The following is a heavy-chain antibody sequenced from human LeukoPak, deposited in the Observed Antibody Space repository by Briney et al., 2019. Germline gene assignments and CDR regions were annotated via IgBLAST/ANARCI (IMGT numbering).Heavy chain of an antibody. CDR2: ISSSSSYI. CDR1: GFTFSSYS. V-gene: IGHV3-21*01. J-gene: IGHJ4*02. Sequence: PGGSLRLSCAASGFTFSSYSMNWVRQAPGKGLEWVSSISSSSSYIYYADSVKGRFTISRDNAKNSLYLQMNSLRAEDTAVYYCARDAVSWYNRDKFDYWGQGTLVTVSS. D-gene: IGHD6-13*01. CDR3: ARDAVSWYNRDKFDY.